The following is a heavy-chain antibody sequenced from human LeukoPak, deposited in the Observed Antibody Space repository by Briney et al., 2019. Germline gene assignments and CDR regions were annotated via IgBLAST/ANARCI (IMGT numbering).Heavy chain of an antibody. J-gene: IGHJ4*02. D-gene: IGHD3-22*01. CDR2: ISAYNGNT. CDR1: GYTFTSYG. CDR3: ARDPGGGVAYYYDSSGVDY. V-gene: IGHV1-18*01. Sequence: GASVKVSCKASGYTFTSYGISWVRQAPGQGLEWMGWISAYNGNTNYAQKLQGRVTMTTDTSTSTAYMELRSLRSDDTAVYYCARDPGGGVAYYYDSSGVDYWGQGTLVTVSS.